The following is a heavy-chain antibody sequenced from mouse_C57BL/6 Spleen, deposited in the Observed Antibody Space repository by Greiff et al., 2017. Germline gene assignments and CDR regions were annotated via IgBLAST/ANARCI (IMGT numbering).Heavy chain of an antibody. CDR2: ISSGSSTI. CDR1: GFTFSDYG. V-gene: IGHV5-17*01. D-gene: IGHD1-1*01. Sequence: EVMLVESGGGLVKPGGSLKLSCAASGFTFSDYGMHWVRQAPEKGLEWVAYISSGSSTIYYADTVKGRFTISRDNAKNTLFLQMTNLRSEDTAMYYCAREGTTVVAHYYAMDYWGQGTSVTVSS. CDR3: AREGTTVVAHYYAMDY. J-gene: IGHJ4*01.